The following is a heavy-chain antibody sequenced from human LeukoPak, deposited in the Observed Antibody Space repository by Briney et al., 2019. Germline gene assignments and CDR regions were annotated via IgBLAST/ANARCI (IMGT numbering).Heavy chain of an antibody. Sequence: SETLSLTCAVSGYSISSGYYWGWIRQPPGKGLEWIGSIYHSGSTYYNPSLKSRVTISVDTSKNQFSLKLSSVTAADTAVYHCARQQQIEINWFDPWGQGTLVTVSS. CDR3: ARQQQIEINWFDP. CDR2: IYHSGST. CDR1: GYSISSGYY. J-gene: IGHJ5*02. V-gene: IGHV4-38-2*01. D-gene: IGHD1/OR15-1a*01.